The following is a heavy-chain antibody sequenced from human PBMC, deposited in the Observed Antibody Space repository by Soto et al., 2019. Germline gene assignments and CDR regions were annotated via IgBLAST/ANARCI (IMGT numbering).Heavy chain of an antibody. J-gene: IGHJ4*02. V-gene: IGHV3-53*01. CDR2: IYSGGYT. CDR1: GFTVSNNY. CDR3: GTPPGGGGY. Sequence: EVQLVESGGGLIQPGGSLRLSCAVSGFTVSNNYMSWVRQAPGKGLEGVSVIYSGGYTAYGDSVKGRFTISRDNSKNTRYLQINSLGAADPAWLYGGTPPGGGGYWGQGTLVTVSS. D-gene: IGHD3-10*01.